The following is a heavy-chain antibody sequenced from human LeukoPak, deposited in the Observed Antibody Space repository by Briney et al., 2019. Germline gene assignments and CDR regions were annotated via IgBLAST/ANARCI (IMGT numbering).Heavy chain of an antibody. CDR2: IRYDGSNK. J-gene: IGHJ4*02. Sequence: PGGSLTLSCAASGFTFSSYGMHWVRQAPGKGLEWVAFIRYDGSNKFYADSVKGRFTTSRDNYKNTLDLQMNSLRAEDTAVYYCAKYQRITTAATGRGFDYWGQGTLVTVSS. D-gene: IGHD6-13*01. CDR1: GFTFSSYG. V-gene: IGHV3-30*02. CDR3: AKYQRITTAATGRGFDY.